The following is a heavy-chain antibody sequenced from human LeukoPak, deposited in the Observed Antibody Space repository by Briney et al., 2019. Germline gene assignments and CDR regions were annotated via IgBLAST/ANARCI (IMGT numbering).Heavy chain of an antibody. CDR3: ARDTYRFDDY. CDR1: GVTFSSCW. Sequence: GGSLRLSCAASGVTFSSCWMSWVRQAPGKGLDWVASINEDGSDKYYVDSVKGRFTISRDNAKNSLYLQMNSLRAEDTAVYYCARDTYRFDDYWGQGTLVTVSS. V-gene: IGHV3-7*01. CDR2: INEDGSDK. J-gene: IGHJ4*02.